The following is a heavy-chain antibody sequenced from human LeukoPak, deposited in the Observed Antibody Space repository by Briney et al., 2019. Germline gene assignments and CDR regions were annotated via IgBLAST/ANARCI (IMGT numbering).Heavy chain of an antibody. Sequence: PSETLSLTCTVSGGSISSSSYYWSWIRQPPGKGLEWIGYIYYSGSTNYNPSLRSRVTISVDTSKNQFSLKLSSVTAADTAVYYCARWALDYYDSSGYYSGIDYWGQGTLVTVSS. CDR2: IYYSGST. CDR3: ARWALDYYDSSGYYSGIDY. V-gene: IGHV4-61*05. J-gene: IGHJ4*02. CDR1: GGSISSSSYY. D-gene: IGHD3-22*01.